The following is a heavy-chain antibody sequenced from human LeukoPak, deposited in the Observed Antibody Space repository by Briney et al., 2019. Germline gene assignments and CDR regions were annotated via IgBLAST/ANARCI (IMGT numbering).Heavy chain of an antibody. Sequence: GRSLRLSCTISGFSFADYGCNWVRQAPGKGLEWVSSISSSSSYIYYADSVKGRFTISRDNAKNSLYLQMNSLRAEDTAVYYCASPSIAVAGTIAAFDYWGQGTLVTVSS. CDR2: ISSSSSYI. CDR1: GFSFADYG. D-gene: IGHD6-19*01. J-gene: IGHJ4*02. CDR3: ASPSIAVAGTIAAFDY. V-gene: IGHV3-21*01.